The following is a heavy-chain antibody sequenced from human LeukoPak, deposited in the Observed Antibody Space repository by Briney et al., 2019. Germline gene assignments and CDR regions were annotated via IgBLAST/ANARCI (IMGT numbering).Heavy chain of an antibody. Sequence: GGSLRLSCAASGFTFSSYAMHWVRQAPGKGLEWVAVISYDGSNKYYADSVKGRFTISRDNSKNTLYLQMNSLRAEDTAVYYCARDPAAAAKSPGHFDYWGQGTLVTVSS. J-gene: IGHJ4*02. CDR1: GFTFSSYA. CDR3: ARDPAAAAKSPGHFDY. D-gene: IGHD6-13*01. CDR2: ISYDGSNK. V-gene: IGHV3-30-3*01.